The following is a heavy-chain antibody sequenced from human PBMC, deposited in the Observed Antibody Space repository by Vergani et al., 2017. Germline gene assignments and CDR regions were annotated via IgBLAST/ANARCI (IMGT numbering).Heavy chain of an antibody. V-gene: IGHV3-30*18. J-gene: IGHJ6*03. CDR3: AKAGSVTTGRLQYNFYMDV. D-gene: IGHD4-11*01. CDR1: GFSFSSHA. CDR2: ISNAGSKK. Sequence: QVQLAESGGGRVQPGRSLRLSCAASGFSFSSHAIHWVRQAPGKGLEWVAVISNAGSKKYYADSVKGRFTISRDNSKNTLDLQMNSLRTQDTAVYYCAKAGSVTTGRLQYNFYMDVWGKGTTVTVS.